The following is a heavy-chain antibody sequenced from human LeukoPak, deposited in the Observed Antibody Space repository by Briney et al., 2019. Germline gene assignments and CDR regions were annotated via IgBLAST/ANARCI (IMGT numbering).Heavy chain of an antibody. J-gene: IGHJ6*02. CDR2: ISGSGGST. CDR3: AKEQYSSGWYLIYYYGMDV. D-gene: IGHD6-19*01. Sequence: AGGSLRLSCAASGFTFSSYAMSWVRQAPGKGLEWVSAISGSGGSTYYADSVKGRFTISRDNSKNTLYLQMNSLRAEDTAVYYCAKEQYSSGWYLIYYYGMDVWGQGTTVTVSS. CDR1: GFTFSSYA. V-gene: IGHV3-23*01.